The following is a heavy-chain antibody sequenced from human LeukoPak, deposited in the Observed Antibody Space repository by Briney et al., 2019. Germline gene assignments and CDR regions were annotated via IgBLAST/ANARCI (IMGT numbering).Heavy chain of an antibody. J-gene: IGHJ4*02. D-gene: IGHD4-17*01. CDR1: GYTFTGYY. V-gene: IGHV1-2*02. CDR2: INPNSGGT. CDR3: ARGRRGATGSTGDY. Sequence: ASVKVSCKASGYTFTGYYMHWVRQAPGQGLEWMGWINPNSGGTNYAQKFQGRVTMTRDTSISTAYMELSRLRSDDTAVYYCARGRRGATGSTGDYWDQGTLVTVSS.